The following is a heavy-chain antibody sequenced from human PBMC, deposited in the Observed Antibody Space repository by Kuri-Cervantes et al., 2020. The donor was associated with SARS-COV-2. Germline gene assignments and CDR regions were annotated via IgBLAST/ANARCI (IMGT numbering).Heavy chain of an antibody. Sequence: SETLSLTCAVSGYSISSGYYWSWIRQPPGKGLEWIGEINHSGSTNYNPSLKSRVTISVDTSKNQFSLKLSSVTAADTAVYYCARTEFVEMATMALAYWGQGTLVTVSS. D-gene: IGHD5-24*01. V-gene: IGHV4-34*01. CDR2: INHSGST. CDR1: GYSISSGYY. CDR3: ARTEFVEMATMALAY. J-gene: IGHJ4*02.